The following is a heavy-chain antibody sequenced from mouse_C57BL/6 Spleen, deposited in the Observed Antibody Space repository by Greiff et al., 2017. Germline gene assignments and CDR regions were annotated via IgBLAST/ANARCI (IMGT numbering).Heavy chain of an antibody. J-gene: IGHJ2*01. D-gene: IGHD1-1*01. CDR1: GYSFTDYN. Sequence: EVQLQESGPELVKPGASVKISCKASGYSFTDYNMNWVKQSTGKSLEWIGVINPNYGTTSYNQKFKGKATLTVDQSSSTAYMQLNSLTSEDSAVYYCARWSTTVAEGYFDYWGQGTTLTVSS. CDR2: INPNYGTT. V-gene: IGHV1-39*01. CDR3: ARWSTTVAEGYFDY.